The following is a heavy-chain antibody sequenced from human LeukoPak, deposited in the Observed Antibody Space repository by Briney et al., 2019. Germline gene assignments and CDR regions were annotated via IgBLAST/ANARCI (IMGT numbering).Heavy chain of an antibody. CDR1: GFTFSSYA. Sequence: PGGSLRLSCAASGFTFSSYAMSWVRQAPGKGLEWVSAISGSGGSTYYADSVKGRFTISRDNSKNTLYLQMNSLRAEDTAVYYCAKDGSDSSGYSALVFDPLDPWYFDLWGRGTLVTVSS. V-gene: IGHV3-23*01. J-gene: IGHJ2*01. CDR2: ISGSGGST. CDR3: AKDGSDSSGYSALVFDPLDPWYFDL. D-gene: IGHD3-22*01.